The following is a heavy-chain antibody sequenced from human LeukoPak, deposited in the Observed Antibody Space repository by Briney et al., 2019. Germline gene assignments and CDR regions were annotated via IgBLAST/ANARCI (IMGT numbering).Heavy chain of an antibody. CDR3: ARDRSGSGDY. V-gene: IGHV3-64*01. J-gene: IGHJ4*02. CDR2: ITSNGDNT. Sequence: GGSLRLSCAASVFTFSTYAMHWVRQAPGKGLEYVSSITSNGDNTFYANSVKGRFTISRDNSKNTLYLQMGSLRAEDMAVYYCARDRSGSGDYWGQGTLVTVSS. CDR1: VFTFSTYA. D-gene: IGHD2-15*01.